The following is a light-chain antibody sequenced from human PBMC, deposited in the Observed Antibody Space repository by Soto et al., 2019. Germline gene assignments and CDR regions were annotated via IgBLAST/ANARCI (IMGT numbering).Light chain of an antibody. CDR2: GAS. Sequence: EIVLPQSPGTLSLSPGERATLSCRASQSVRSTYLAWYQQKPGQGPRLLIYGASSRATGIPDRFSGSGSGTDFTLTISRLDPEDFAVYYCHQYGNSPLTFGGGTKVDIK. J-gene: IGKJ4*01. V-gene: IGKV3-20*01. CDR1: QSVRSTY. CDR3: HQYGNSPLT.